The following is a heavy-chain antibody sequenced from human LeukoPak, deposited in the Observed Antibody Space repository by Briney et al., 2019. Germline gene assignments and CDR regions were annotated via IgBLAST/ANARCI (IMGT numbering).Heavy chain of an antibody. CDR1: GGSISSYY. Sequence: SETLSLTCTVSGGSISSYYWRWIRQPPGKGLEWIGYIYYSGSTNYNPSLKSRVTISVDTSKNQFSLKLSSVTAADTAVYYCARSHLGYSSGWYDFWGQGTLVTVSS. D-gene: IGHD6-19*01. J-gene: IGHJ5*01. CDR3: ARSHLGYSSGWYDF. CDR2: IYYSGST. V-gene: IGHV4-59*01.